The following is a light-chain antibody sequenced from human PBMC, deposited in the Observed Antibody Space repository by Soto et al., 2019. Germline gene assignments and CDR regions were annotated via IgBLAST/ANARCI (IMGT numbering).Light chain of an antibody. Sequence: QSALTQPASVSGSPGQSITISCTGTSSDVGSYTIVSWYQQHPGKDPKLMIFEASKRPSGVSHRVSGSKSGNTASLTISGLHTEDESNYYCCSYAPATTGMFGGGTKVTVL. CDR3: CSYAPATTGM. J-gene: IGLJ3*02. CDR1: SSDVGSYTI. V-gene: IGLV2-23*01. CDR2: EAS.